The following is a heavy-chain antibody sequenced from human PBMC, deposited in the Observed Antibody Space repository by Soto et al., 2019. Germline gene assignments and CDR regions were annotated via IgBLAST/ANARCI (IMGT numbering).Heavy chain of an antibody. CDR3: ARRTISGVITDYFDY. Sequence: QVQLQESGPGLVKPSETLSLTCTVSGASISSDYWSWIRQPPGKGLEWIGYAYSSGSAIYNPSLQSRVTISLDTSQSRFSLKLSSVTAEDTAVYDCARRTISGVITDYFDYWGQGTLVTVSS. V-gene: IGHV4-59*08. CDR2: AYSSGSA. D-gene: IGHD3-3*01. CDR1: GASISSDY. J-gene: IGHJ4*02.